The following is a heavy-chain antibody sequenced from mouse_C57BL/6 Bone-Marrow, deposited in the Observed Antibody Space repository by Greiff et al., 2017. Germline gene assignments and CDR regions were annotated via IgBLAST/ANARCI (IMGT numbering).Heavy chain of an antibody. V-gene: IGHV1-76*01. D-gene: IGHD1-1*01. CDR3: ARIPHYYGSSH. Sequence: QMQLKESGAELVRPGASVKLSCKASGYTFTDYYINWVKQRPGQGLEWIARIYPGSGNTYYNEKFKGKATLTAEKSSSTAYMQLSSLTSEDSAVYFCARIPHYYGSSHWGQGTLVTVSA. CDR1: GYTFTDYY. J-gene: IGHJ3*01. CDR2: IYPGSGNT.